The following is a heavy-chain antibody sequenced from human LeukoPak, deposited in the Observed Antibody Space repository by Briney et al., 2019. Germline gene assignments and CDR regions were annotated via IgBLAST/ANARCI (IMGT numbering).Heavy chain of an antibody. CDR3: ARVDGFWNSFDP. CDR2: IYYSGTT. Sequence: SETLSLTCTVSGGSVSSGDYYWSWIRQPPGKGLEWIGYIYYSGTTYYNPSLKSRLTVSLDTSKSQFSLKLSSVTAADTAVYYCARVDGFWNSFDPWGQGTLVIVSS. J-gene: IGHJ5*02. CDR1: GGSVSSGDYY. D-gene: IGHD3-3*01. V-gene: IGHV4-30-4*01.